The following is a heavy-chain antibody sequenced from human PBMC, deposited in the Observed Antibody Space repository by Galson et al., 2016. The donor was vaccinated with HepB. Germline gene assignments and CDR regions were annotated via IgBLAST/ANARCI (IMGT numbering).Heavy chain of an antibody. CDR2: IDPSDSYT. V-gene: IGHV5-10-1*01. CDR1: GYSFTSDW. J-gene: IGHJ6*02. Sequence: QSGAEVKKPGESLRISCTGSGYSFTSDWISWVRQMPGKGLEWMGRIDPSDSYTNYSPSFQGHVTIPADKSISTAYLQWSSLKASDTAMYYCATRGGELLPGDLDVWGQGTTVTVSS. CDR3: ATRGGELLPGDLDV. D-gene: IGHD1-26*01.